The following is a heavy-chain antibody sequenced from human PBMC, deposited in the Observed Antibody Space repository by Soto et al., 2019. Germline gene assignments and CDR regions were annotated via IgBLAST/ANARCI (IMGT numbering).Heavy chain of an antibody. Sequence: ESLSLACPVSGASISNYYWSWIRQPAGKGLEWIGYIYYSGTTNYNPSLKSRVTISVDTSKNQFSLKLSSVTAADTDVYYCARDRGSYCGGDFDYWGQGTLVTVSS. CDR3: ARDRGSYCGGDFDY. CDR1: GASISNYY. J-gene: IGHJ4*02. V-gene: IGHV4-59*01. CDR2: IYYSGTT. D-gene: IGHD1-26*01.